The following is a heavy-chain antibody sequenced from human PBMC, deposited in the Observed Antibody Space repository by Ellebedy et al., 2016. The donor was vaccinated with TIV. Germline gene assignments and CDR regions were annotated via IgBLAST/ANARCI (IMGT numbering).Heavy chain of an antibody. CDR2: ISYDGSNK. CDR3: ARDKPSTVTTLGFYYYYYGMDV. V-gene: IGHV3-30*04. D-gene: IGHD4-17*01. J-gene: IGHJ6*02. CDR1: GFTFSSYA. Sequence: GESLKISXAASGFTFSSYAMHWVRQAPGKGLEWVAVISYDGSNKYYADSVKGRFTISRDNSKNTLYLQMNSLRAEDTAVYYCARDKPSTVTTLGFYYYYYGMDVWGQGTTVTVSS.